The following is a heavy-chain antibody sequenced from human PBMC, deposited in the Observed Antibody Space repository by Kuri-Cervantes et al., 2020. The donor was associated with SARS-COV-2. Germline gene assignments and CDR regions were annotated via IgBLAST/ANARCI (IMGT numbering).Heavy chain of an antibody. Sequence: ASVKVSCKASGYTFTGYYMHWVRQAPGQGLEWMGWINSNSGGTNYAQKFQGWVTMTRDTSITTAYMEVSRSDDSAVYYCARGWGPGNFDSWGQGTLVTVSS. CDR3: ARGWGPGNFDS. V-gene: IGHV1-2*04. D-gene: IGHD7-27*01. J-gene: IGHJ4*02. CDR1: GYTFTGYY. CDR2: INSNSGGT.